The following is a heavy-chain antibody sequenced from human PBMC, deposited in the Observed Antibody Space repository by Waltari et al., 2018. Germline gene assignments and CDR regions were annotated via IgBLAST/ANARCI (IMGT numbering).Heavy chain of an antibody. V-gene: IGHV4-39*01. CDR3: ARRTLITRVRGVIDY. D-gene: IGHD3-10*01. CDR2: IYYSGGT. Sequence: QLQLQESGPGLVKPSETLSLTCTVSGGSISSLRYYWGLIRPPPATGLEWIGSIYYSGGTYYNPSLKSRVTISVDTSKNQFSLKLSSVTAADTAVYYCARRTLITRVRGVIDYWGQGTLVTVSS. J-gene: IGHJ4*02. CDR1: GGSISSLRYY.